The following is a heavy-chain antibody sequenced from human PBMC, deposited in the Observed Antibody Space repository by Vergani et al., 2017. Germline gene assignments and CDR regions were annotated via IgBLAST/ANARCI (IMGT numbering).Heavy chain of an antibody. CDR2: IKEDGSEK. CDR3: ARHYRDYYDSSGPFDY. D-gene: IGHD3-22*01. V-gene: IGHV3-7*03. CDR1: GFSFSSYW. J-gene: IGHJ4*02. Sequence: EVQLVESGGGLVQPGGSLRLSCAASGFSFSSYWMSWVRQAPGKGLEWVANIKEDGSEKYYVDSVKGRFTISRDNAKKSLYLQMNSLRAEDTAVYYCARHYRDYYDSSGPFDYWGQGTLVTVSS.